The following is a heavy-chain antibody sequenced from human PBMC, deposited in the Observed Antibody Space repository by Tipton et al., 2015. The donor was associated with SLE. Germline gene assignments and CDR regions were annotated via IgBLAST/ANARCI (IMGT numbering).Heavy chain of an antibody. CDR3: ARMREEYYHASGSYHYYFDY. J-gene: IGHJ4*02. Sequence: QSGAEVKKPGSSVKVSCKASGGTFSNFDISWVRQAPGQGLEWMGGIVPLFGTSNYAQKFQGRVTITADDSTNIAYMELSSLRSADAAVYFCARMREEYYHASGSYHYYFDYWGQGTLVTVSS. V-gene: IGHV1-69*01. CDR1: GGTFSNFD. D-gene: IGHD3-10*01. CDR2: IVPLFGTS.